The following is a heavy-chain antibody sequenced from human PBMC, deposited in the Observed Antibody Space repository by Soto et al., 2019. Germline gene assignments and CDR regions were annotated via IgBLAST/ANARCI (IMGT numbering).Heavy chain of an antibody. CDR2: ISAYNGNT. Sequence: KRALASVKVSCKASGYTFTSYGISWVRQAPGQGLEWMGWISAYNGNTNYAQKLQGRVTMTTDTSTSTAYMELRSLRSDDTAVYYCAVLPILGYCTNGVCRWGQGTLVTVSS. V-gene: IGHV1-18*01. CDR3: AVLPILGYCTNGVCR. J-gene: IGHJ4*02. CDR1: GYTFTSYG. D-gene: IGHD2-8*01.